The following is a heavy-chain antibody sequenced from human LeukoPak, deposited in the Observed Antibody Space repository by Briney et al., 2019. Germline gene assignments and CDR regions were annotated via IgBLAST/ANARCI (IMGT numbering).Heavy chain of an antibody. V-gene: IGHV3-13*01. CDR1: GFTFSSYD. CDR2: IGTAGDT. CDR3: ARDRGTTQSDVGYFDL. J-gene: IGHJ2*01. Sequence: GRSLRLSCAASGFTFSSYDMHWVRHATGKGLEWVSAIGTAGDTYYPGSVKGRFTISRENAENSLYLQMNSLRAGDTAVYYCARDRGTTQSDVGYFDLWGRGTLVTVSS. D-gene: IGHD4-11*01.